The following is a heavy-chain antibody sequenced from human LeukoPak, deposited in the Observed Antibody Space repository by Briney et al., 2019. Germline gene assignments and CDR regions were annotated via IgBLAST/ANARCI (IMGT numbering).Heavy chain of an antibody. J-gene: IGHJ4*02. CDR1: GFTFGDYG. CDR3: ARHWGVGSRYFDF. V-gene: IGHV3-20*04. D-gene: IGHD1-26*01. Sequence: GGSLRLSCAASGFTFGDYGMSWVRQAPGKGLEWVSDINWNGGSTGYRDSVKGRFTISRDNAKNSLYLQMNSLRAEDTALYYCARHWGVGSRYFDFWGQGTLVTVSS. CDR2: INWNGGST.